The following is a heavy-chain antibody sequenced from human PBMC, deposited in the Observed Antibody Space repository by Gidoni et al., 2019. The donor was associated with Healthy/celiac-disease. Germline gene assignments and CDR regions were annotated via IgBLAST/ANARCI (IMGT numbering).Heavy chain of an antibody. CDR2: IYTSGST. J-gene: IGHJ5*02. V-gene: IGHV4-4*07. CDR1: GGSISSYY. CDR3: ARDPPRGGGNWFDP. Sequence: QVQLQESGPGLVKPSETLSLTCTVSGGSISSYYWSWIRQPAGQGLEWIGRIYTSGSTNYNPSLKSRVTMSVDTSKNQFSLKLSSVTAADTAVYYCARDPPRGGGNWFDPWGQGTLVTVSS. D-gene: IGHD2-15*01.